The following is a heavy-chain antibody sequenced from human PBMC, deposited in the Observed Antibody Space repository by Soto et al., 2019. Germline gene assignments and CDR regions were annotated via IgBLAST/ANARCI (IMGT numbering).Heavy chain of an antibody. D-gene: IGHD3-9*01. CDR3: AKDNMVLRYFDWLPYFDL. CDR1: GFTFSSYA. CDR2: ISGSGGST. V-gene: IGHV3-23*01. Sequence: EVQLLESGGGLVQPGGSLRLSCAASGFTFSSYAMSWVRQAPGKGLEWVSAISGSGGSTYYADSVKGRFTISRDNSKNTLYLQMNSLRAEDTAVYYCAKDNMVLRYFDWLPYFDLWGRGTLVTVSS. J-gene: IGHJ2*01.